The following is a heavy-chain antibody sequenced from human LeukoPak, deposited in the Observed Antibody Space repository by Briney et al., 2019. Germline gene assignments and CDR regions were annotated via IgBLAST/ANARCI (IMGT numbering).Heavy chain of an antibody. D-gene: IGHD3-22*01. CDR2: IYYSGST. CDR3: AEYYDSSGSSDY. V-gene: IGHV4-31*03. J-gene: IGHJ4*02. CDR1: GGSISSGGYY. Sequence: PSETLSLTCTVSGGSISSGGYYWSWIRQHPGKGLEWIGYIYYSGSTYYNPSLKSRVTISVDTSKNQFSLKLSSVTAADTAVYYCAEYYDSSGSSDYWGQGTLVTVSS.